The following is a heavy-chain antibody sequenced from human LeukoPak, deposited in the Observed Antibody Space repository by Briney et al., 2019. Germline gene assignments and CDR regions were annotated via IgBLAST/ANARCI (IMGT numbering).Heavy chain of an antibody. Sequence: ASVKVSCKASGYTFTSYGISWVRQAPGQGLEWMGWISAYNGNTNYAQKLQGRVTMTTDTSTSTAYMELRSLRSDDTAVYYCARDLSVYCTNGVCYPFDYWGQGTLVTVSS. D-gene: IGHD2-8*01. J-gene: IGHJ4*02. CDR3: ARDLSVYCTNGVCYPFDY. CDR1: GYTFTSYG. CDR2: ISAYNGNT. V-gene: IGHV1-18*01.